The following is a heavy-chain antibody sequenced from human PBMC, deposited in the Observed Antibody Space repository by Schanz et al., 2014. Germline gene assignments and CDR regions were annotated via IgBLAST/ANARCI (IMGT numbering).Heavy chain of an antibody. Sequence: QVQLVQSGVEVKRPGASVRVSCKASGYSFTDYAIHWVRQAPGQGLEWMGWISGYNGDTNYAPKFQDRVTMTTDTSTGITTLELRNLKSDDTAVYYCARDRVSFVRGPQGVDWGQGTQXIVSS. D-gene: IGHD3-10*01. CDR1: GYSFTDYA. V-gene: IGHV1-18*01. CDR2: ISGYNGDT. CDR3: ARDRVSFVRGPQGVD. J-gene: IGHJ4*02.